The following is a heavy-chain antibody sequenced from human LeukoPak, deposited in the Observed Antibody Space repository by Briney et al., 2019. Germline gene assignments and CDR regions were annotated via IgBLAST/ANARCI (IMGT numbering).Heavy chain of an antibody. CDR3: ARDATYYYGSGSYQDAFDI. Sequence: SETLSLTCTVSGGSISSYYWSWIRQPPGKGLEWIGYIYYSGSTNYNPSLKSRFTISVATSKNQFSMKLSSVTAADTAVYYCARDATYYYGSGSYQDAFDIWGQGTMVTVSS. CDR1: GGSISSYY. J-gene: IGHJ3*02. CDR2: IYYSGST. V-gene: IGHV4-59*01. D-gene: IGHD3-10*01.